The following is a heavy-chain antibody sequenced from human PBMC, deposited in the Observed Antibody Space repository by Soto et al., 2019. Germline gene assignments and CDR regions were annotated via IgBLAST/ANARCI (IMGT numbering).Heavy chain of an antibody. CDR1: GFTVSSNY. CDR3: ARGLDS. Sequence: EVQLVESGGGLVQPGGSLRLSCAASGFTVSSNYMSWVRQAPGKGLEWVSVSYSGGSTDYADSVKGRFTISKHNSKNTFDHQMNRPSAEDKAVYYCARGLDSWGQGTLVTVSS. J-gene: IGHJ4*02. V-gene: IGHV3-53*04. CDR2: SYSGGST.